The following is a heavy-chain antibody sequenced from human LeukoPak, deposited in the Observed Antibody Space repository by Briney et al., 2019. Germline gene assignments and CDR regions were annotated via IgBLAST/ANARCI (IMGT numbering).Heavy chain of an antibody. CDR3: ARFRFTGLRSTHPFDY. D-gene: IGHD5-12*01. CDR2: IIPILGIA. Sequence: SVKVSCKASGGTFSSYAIIWVRQAPGQGLEWMGGIIPILGIANYAQKFQGRVTITADKSTSTAYMELSSLRSEDTAVYYCARFRFTGLRSTHPFDYWGQGTLVTVSS. J-gene: IGHJ4*02. CDR1: GGTFSSYA. V-gene: IGHV1-69*10.